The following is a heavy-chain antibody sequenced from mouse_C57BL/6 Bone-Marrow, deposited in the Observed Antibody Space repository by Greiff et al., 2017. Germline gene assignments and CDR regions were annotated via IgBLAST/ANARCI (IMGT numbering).Heavy chain of an antibody. CDR1: GYTFTSYW. V-gene: IGHV1-61*01. CDR2: IYPSDSET. Sequence: VQLQQPGAELVRPGSSVKLSCKASGYTFTSYWMDWVKQRPGQGLEWIGNIYPSDSETHYNQKFKDKATLTVDKSSRTAYMQLSSLTSEDSAVYYCARGGYYGSSPLAYWGQGTLVTVSA. J-gene: IGHJ3*01. D-gene: IGHD1-1*01. CDR3: ARGGYYGSSPLAY.